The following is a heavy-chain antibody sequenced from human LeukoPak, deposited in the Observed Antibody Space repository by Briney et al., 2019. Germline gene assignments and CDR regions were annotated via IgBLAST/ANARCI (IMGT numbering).Heavy chain of an antibody. CDR1: GFTFSSYE. CDR3: ARDAPVTDY. D-gene: IGHD4-17*01. Sequence: GGSLRLSCAASGFTFSSYETNWVRQAPGKGLEWVSYISSSGSTIYYADSVKGRFTISRDNAKNSLYLQMNSLRAEDTAVYYCARDAPVTDYWGQGTLVTVSS. J-gene: IGHJ4*02. V-gene: IGHV3-48*03. CDR2: ISSSGSTI.